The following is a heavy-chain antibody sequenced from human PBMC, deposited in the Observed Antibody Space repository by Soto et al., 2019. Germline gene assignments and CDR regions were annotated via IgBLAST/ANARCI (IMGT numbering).Heavy chain of an antibody. CDR2: IYHIVT. CDR3: ARGRPFDY. V-gene: IGHV4-30-2*01. J-gene: IGHJ4*02. CDR1: GGSISSGGYS. Sequence: QLQLQESGSGLVKPSQTLSLTCAVSGGSISSGGYSWSWIRQPPGKGLEWIWYIYHIVTYYNPSLKSRVTISVDRSKNQFSLKLSSVTAADTAVYYCARGRPFDYWGQGTLVTVSS.